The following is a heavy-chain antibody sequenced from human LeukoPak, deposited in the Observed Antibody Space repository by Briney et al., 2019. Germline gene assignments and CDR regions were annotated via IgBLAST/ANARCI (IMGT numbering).Heavy chain of an antibody. CDR2: FKSDGSST. Sequence: GGSLRLSCAASGFTFSNYWMHWVRQAQGEALMWVSRFKSDGSSTTYADSVKGRFTISRDNAKNTLYLQMNSLRAEDTAVYYCSRDSLSSCGGDCYSGLDVWGQGTTVTVSS. J-gene: IGHJ6*02. CDR3: SRDSLSSCGGDCYSGLDV. CDR1: GFTFSNYW. D-gene: IGHD2-21*02. V-gene: IGHV3-74*01.